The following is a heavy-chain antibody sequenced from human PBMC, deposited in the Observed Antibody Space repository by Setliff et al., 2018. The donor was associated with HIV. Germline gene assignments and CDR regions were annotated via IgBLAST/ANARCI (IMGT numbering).Heavy chain of an antibody. Sequence: SETLSLTCTVSGYSISSGYYWGWIRQPPGKGLEWIGSIYHSGSTYYNPSLKSRGTISVDTSNNQFSLKLSSVTAADTAVYYCARESSSGWYNYFDYWGQGTLVTVSS. CDR3: ARESSSGWYNYFDY. CDR1: GYSISSGYY. V-gene: IGHV4-38-2*02. D-gene: IGHD6-19*01. CDR2: IYHSGST. J-gene: IGHJ4*02.